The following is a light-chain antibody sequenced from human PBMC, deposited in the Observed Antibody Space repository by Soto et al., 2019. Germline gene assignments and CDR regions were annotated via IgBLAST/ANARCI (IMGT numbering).Light chain of an antibody. J-gene: IGKJ2*01. CDR2: GAS. Sequence: EKVMTQSPVALSVSPVERVTLSCRVSQSISDSLAWYQHKPGQAPRLLMYGASTRATGIPARFSGSGSGKEFTLTISSLQPEDFAVYYCQQYNSWPPYTFGQGTKLEIK. V-gene: IGKV3-15*01. CDR3: QQYNSWPPYT. CDR1: QSISDS.